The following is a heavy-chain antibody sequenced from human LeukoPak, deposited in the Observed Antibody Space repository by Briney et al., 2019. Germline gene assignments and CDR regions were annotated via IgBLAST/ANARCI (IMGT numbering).Heavy chain of an antibody. D-gene: IGHD5-12*01. J-gene: IGHJ5*01. CDR3: ARAIVATINWFDS. CDR2: IYYSGST. Sequence: SETLSLTCTVSGGSISSSSYYWGWIRQPPGKGLEWIGSIYYSGSTYYNPSLKSRVTISVDTSKNQFSLKLSSVTAADTAVYYCARAIVATINWFDSWGQGTLVTVSS. V-gene: IGHV4-39*07. CDR1: GGSISSSSYY.